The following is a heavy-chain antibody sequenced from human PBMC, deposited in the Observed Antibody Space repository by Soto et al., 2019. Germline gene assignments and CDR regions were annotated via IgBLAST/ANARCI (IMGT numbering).Heavy chain of an antibody. CDR1: GVTFSNAW. Sequence: GSLRLSCAASGVTFSNAWMNWVREAPGKGLEWVGRIKSKTDGGTTDYAAPVKGRFTISRDDSKNTLYLQMNSLKTEDTAVYYCTTLGLGSYYYGMDVWGKGTTVTVSS. CDR2: IKSKTDGGTT. D-gene: IGHD7-27*01. CDR3: TTLGLGSYYYGMDV. J-gene: IGHJ6*01. V-gene: IGHV3-15*07.